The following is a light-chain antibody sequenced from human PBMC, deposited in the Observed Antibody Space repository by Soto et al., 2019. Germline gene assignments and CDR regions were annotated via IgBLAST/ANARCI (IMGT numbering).Light chain of an antibody. CDR2: GNS. Sequence: QSVLTQPPSVSGAPGQRVTISCTGSSSNIGAGYDVHWYQQLPGTAPKLLIYGNSNRPSGVPDRFSGSKSGTSASLAITGLQAEEEGDFYCQSYDSSLSGWVFGGGTKLTVL. CDR3: QSYDSSLSGWV. J-gene: IGLJ3*02. CDR1: SSNIGAGYD. V-gene: IGLV1-40*01.